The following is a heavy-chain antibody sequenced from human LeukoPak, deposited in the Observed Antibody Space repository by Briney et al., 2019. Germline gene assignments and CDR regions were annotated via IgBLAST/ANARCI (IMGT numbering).Heavy chain of an antibody. V-gene: IGHV3-7*01. CDR1: GFTFSSYW. CDR2: IKQDGGEK. D-gene: IGHD3-22*01. CDR3: ARAVSGYYERSTGFFDY. Sequence: PGGSLRLSCAASGFTFSSYWMSWVRQAPGKGLEWVANIKQDGGEKCYVDSVKGRFTISRDNAKNSLYLQMNSLRAEDTAVYYCARAVSGYYERSTGFFDYWGQGTLVTVSS. J-gene: IGHJ4*02.